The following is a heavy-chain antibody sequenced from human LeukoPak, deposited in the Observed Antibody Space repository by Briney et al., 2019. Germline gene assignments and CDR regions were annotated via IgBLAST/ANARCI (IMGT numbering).Heavy chain of an antibody. CDR2: INDGGGRT. D-gene: IGHD3-10*01. CDR1: GFTFSSYA. V-gene: IGHV3-23*01. J-gene: IGHJ4*02. Sequence: GGSLRLSCAASGFTFSSYAMSWVRQAPGKGLEWVSAINDGGGRTYYADSVKGRFAISTDNSKNTLYLQMNSLRVEDTAVYFCAARKVRGVWFYLDYWGQGTLVTVSS. CDR3: AARKVRGVWFYLDY.